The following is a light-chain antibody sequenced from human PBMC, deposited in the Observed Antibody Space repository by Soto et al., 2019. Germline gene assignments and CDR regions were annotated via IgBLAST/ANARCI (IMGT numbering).Light chain of an antibody. CDR3: QSYDSSLSGSV. CDR1: SSNIGAGYD. CDR2: GNS. Sequence: QSVLTQPPSVSGAPGQRVTISCNGRSSNIGAGYDVHWYQQLPGTAPKLLIYGNSKRPSGVPDRFSGSKSGTSASLAITGLHAEDEADYYCQSYDSSLSGSVFGGGTKLTVL. J-gene: IGLJ2*01. V-gene: IGLV1-40*01.